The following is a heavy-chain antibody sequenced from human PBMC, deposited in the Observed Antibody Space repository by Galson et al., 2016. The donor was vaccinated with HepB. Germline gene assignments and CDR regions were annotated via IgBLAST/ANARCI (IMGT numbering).Heavy chain of an antibody. D-gene: IGHD3-3*01. CDR1: GYTFTNYP. Sequence: SVKVSCKASGYTFTNYPMIRVRQAPGQGLEWMGWIHTNTGNPTYAQGFTGRFVFSLDTSVSTAYLEISSLKAENTAVYFCAIPYYDFWSRDLHPWGQGTLVTVSS. V-gene: IGHV7-4-1*02. J-gene: IGHJ5*02. CDR3: AIPYYDFWSRDLHP. CDR2: IHTNTGNP.